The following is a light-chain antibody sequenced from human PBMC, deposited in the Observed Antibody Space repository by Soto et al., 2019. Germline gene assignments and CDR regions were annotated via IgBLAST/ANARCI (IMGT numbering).Light chain of an antibody. V-gene: IGKV3-20*01. CDR3: QHYAAPPRT. J-gene: IGKJ1*01. Sequence: EIVLTQSPGTLSLSPRERATLSCRASQSIGNNYLAWYQHKPGQAPRLLIYGASNRAPGIPDRFSGSGSGTDFPLTIRSLEPEDFAIYYCQHYAAPPRTFGQGPLVEVK. CDR1: QSIGNNY. CDR2: GAS.